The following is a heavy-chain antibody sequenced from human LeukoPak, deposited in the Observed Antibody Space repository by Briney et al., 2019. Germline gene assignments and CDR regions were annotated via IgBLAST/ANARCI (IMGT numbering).Heavy chain of an antibody. CDR3: ARDIVVVTGYGMDV. CDR2: ISYDGSNK. V-gene: IGHV3-30*04. Sequence: GGSLRLSCAASGFTFSSYAMHWVRQAPGKRLEWVAVISYDGSNKYYADSVKGRFTISRDNSKNTLYLQMNGLRAEDTAVYYCARDIVVVTGYGMDVWGQGTTVTVSS. J-gene: IGHJ6*02. CDR1: GFTFSSYA. D-gene: IGHD2-21*02.